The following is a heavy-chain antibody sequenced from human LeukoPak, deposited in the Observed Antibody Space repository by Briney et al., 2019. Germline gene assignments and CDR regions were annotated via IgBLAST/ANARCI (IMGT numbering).Heavy chain of an antibody. CDR3: ARTYYYDSESGNWFDP. J-gene: IGHJ5*02. CDR2: MDPNSGNT. D-gene: IGHD3-10*01. CDR1: GYTFTSYD. V-gene: IGHV1-8*01. Sequence: GASVKVSCKASGYTFTSYDINWVRQATGQGLEWMGWMDPNSGNTGYAQKFQGRVTMTRNTSISTAYMELSSLRSEDTAVYYCARTYYYDSESGNWFDPWGQGTLVTVSS.